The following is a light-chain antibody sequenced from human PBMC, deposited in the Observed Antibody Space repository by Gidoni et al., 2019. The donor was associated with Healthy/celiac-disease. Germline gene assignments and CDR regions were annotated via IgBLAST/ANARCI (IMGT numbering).Light chain of an antibody. Sequence: EIVLTQSPGTLSLSPGERATLSCRASQSVSSSYLAWYQQKPGQAPRLLIYGASSRATGIPDRFSGSGSETDFTLTISRLEPEDFAVYYCQQYGSSITFXGXTKVEIK. CDR1: QSVSSSY. V-gene: IGKV3-20*01. J-gene: IGKJ4*01. CDR3: QQYGSSIT. CDR2: GAS.